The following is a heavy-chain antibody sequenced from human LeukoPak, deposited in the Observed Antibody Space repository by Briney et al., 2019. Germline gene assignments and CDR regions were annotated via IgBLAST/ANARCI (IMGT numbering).Heavy chain of an antibody. CDR3: ARVGVRGYYDSSGPDGY. D-gene: IGHD3-22*01. CDR2: IIPIFGTA. V-gene: IGHV1-69*13. CDR1: GGTFSSYA. Sequence: ASVKVSCKASGGTFSSYAISWVRQAPGQGLEWMGGIIPIFGTANYAQKSQGRVTITADESTSTAYMELSSLRSEDTAVCYCARVGVRGYYDSSGPDGYWGQGTLVTVSS. J-gene: IGHJ4*02.